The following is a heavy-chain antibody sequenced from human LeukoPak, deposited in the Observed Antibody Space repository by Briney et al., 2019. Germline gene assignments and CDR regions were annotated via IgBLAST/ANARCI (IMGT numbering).Heavy chain of an antibody. CDR1: GFTFSSYA. V-gene: IGHV3-30*04. Sequence: GGSLRLSYAASGFTFSSYAMHWVRQAPGKGLEWVAVISYDGSKKYYADYVKGRFTISRDKSKNTLYLQMNSLRPEDTAVYYCARDVSAVGGLERPATLGYWGQGTLVTVSS. CDR2: ISYDGSKK. D-gene: IGHD1-1*01. CDR3: ARDVSAVGGLERPATLGY. J-gene: IGHJ4*02.